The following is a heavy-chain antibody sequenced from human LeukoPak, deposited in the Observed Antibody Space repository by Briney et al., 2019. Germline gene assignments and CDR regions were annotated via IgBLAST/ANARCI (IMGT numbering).Heavy chain of an antibody. CDR3: ARDLAGYSSGSLDY. CDR2: ISYDGSNK. Sequence: GGSLRLSCAASGFTFSNYAMHWVRQAPGKGLEWVALISYDGSNKYYADSVKGRFIISRDNSKNMLYLQMNSLRAEDTAVYYCARDLAGYSSGSLDYWGQGTLVTVSS. CDR1: GFTFSNYA. V-gene: IGHV3-30-3*01. D-gene: IGHD6-19*01. J-gene: IGHJ4*02.